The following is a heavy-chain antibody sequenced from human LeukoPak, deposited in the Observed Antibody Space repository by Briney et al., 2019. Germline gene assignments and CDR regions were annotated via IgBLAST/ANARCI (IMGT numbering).Heavy chain of an antibody. D-gene: IGHD6-19*01. CDR2: INPNSGGA. Sequence: ASVKVSCKASGYTFTGYYMHWVRQAPGQGLEWMGWINPNSGGANYAQKFQGRVTMTRDTSISTAYMELSRLRSDDTAVYYCARARTLQWLEFRYYFDYWGQGTLVTVSS. CDR3: ARARTLQWLEFRYYFDY. CDR1: GYTFTGYY. V-gene: IGHV1-2*02. J-gene: IGHJ4*02.